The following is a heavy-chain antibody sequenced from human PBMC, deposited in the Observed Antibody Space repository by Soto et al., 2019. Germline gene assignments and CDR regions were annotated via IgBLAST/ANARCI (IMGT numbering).Heavy chain of an antibody. J-gene: IGHJ4*02. D-gene: IGHD2-2*01. Sequence: EGQLVESGGGLVKPGGSLRLSCAASGFTFSSYSMNWVRQAPGKGLEWVSSISSSSSYIYYADSVKGRFTISRDNAKNSLYLQMNSLRAEDTAVYYCARENIVVVPAARASFDYWGQGTLVTVSS. V-gene: IGHV3-21*01. CDR2: ISSSSSYI. CDR3: ARENIVVVPAARASFDY. CDR1: GFTFSSYS.